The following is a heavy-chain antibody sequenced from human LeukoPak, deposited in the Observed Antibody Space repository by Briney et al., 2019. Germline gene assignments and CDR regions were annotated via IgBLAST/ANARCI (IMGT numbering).Heavy chain of an antibody. Sequence: GGSLRLSCAASGFTLSSYGMHWVRQPQGEGLEWVAVISHDGSKKYSAESVKGRFTISRDNSKNTLYLQMNSLRAEDTAVYYCVRSYYGMDVWGQGTTVSVSS. V-gene: IGHV3-30*03. CDR1: GFTLSSYG. CDR2: ISHDGSKK. J-gene: IGHJ6*02. CDR3: VRSYYGMDV.